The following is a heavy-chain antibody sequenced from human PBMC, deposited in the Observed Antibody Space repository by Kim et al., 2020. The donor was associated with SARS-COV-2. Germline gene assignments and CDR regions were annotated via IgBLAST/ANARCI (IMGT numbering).Heavy chain of an antibody. D-gene: IGHD3-10*01. Sequence: SETLSLTCTVSGGSISSYYWSWIRQPPGKGLEWIGYIYYSGSTNYNPSLKSRVTISVDTSKNQFSLKLSSVTAADTAVYYCARDNYYGSGSYSYYYYGMDVWGQGTTVTVSS. V-gene: IGHV4-59*13. CDR2: IYYSGST. J-gene: IGHJ6*02. CDR3: ARDNYYGSGSYSYYYYGMDV. CDR1: GGSISSYY.